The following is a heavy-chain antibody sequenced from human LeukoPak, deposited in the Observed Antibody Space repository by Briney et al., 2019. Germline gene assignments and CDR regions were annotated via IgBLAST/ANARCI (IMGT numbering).Heavy chain of an antibody. J-gene: IGHJ6*03. CDR2: ISSSSSYI. Sequence: GGSLRLSCAASGFTFSSYSMNWVRQAPGKGLEWVSSISSSSSYIYYADSVKGRFTISRDNAKNSLYLQMNSLRAEDTAVYYCARDVKWELLHPAYYYYYMDVWGKGTTVTVSS. D-gene: IGHD1-26*01. CDR1: GFTFSSYS. CDR3: ARDVKWELLHPAYYYYYMDV. V-gene: IGHV3-21*01.